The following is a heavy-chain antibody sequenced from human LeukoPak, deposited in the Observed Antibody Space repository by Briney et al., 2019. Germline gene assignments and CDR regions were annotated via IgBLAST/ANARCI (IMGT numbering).Heavy chain of an antibody. V-gene: IGHV1-24*01. CDR1: GYTLTELS. D-gene: IGHD3-9*01. J-gene: IGHJ4*02. Sequence: GASVKVSCKVSGYTLTELSMHWVRQAPGKGLEWTGGFDPEDGETIYAQKFQGRVTMTEDTSTDTAYMELSSLRSGDTAVYYCATSDILTGYTVDYWGQGTLVTVSS. CDR3: ATSDILTGYTVDY. CDR2: FDPEDGET.